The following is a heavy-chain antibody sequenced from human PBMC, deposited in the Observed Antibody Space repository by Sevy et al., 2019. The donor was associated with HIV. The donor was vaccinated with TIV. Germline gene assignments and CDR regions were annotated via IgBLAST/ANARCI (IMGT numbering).Heavy chain of an antibody. J-gene: IGHJ4*02. CDR2: IRPDGSDK. Sequence: GGSLRFSCAASGFTFSPYWMTWVRQAPGKGLEWVANIRPDGSDKYYVDSVKGRFTISRDNAKNSLYLQMTCVRADDTAMYYCARGVGLDCWGQGALVTVSS. V-gene: IGHV3-7*01. CDR1: GFTFSPYW. D-gene: IGHD1-26*01. CDR3: ARGVGLDC.